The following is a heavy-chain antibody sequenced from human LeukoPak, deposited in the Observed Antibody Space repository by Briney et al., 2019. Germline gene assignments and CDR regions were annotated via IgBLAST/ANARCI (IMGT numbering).Heavy chain of an antibody. D-gene: IGHD3-3*01. Sequence: GGSLRLSCAASGFTFSTYAMSWVRQAPGKGLEWVSAISGSGDSTYYADSVEGRFTISRDNSKNTLYLQMNSLRAEDTAVYYCAKGVVSGVDYWGQGTLVTVSS. CDR3: AKGVVSGVDY. V-gene: IGHV3-23*01. J-gene: IGHJ4*02. CDR2: ISGSGDST. CDR1: GFTFSTYA.